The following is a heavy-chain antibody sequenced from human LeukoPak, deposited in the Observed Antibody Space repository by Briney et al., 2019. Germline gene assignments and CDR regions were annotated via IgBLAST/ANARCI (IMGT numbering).Heavy chain of an antibody. D-gene: IGHD2-8*01. CDR1: GGTFSSYA. CDR3: ARGRDIVLMVYAMGGFDY. V-gene: IGHV1-69*04. J-gene: IGHJ4*02. Sequence: SVKVSCKASGGTFSSYANSWVRQAPGQGLEWMGRIIPILGIANYAQKFQGRVTITADKSTSTAYMELSSLRSEDTAVYYCARGRDIVLMVYAMGGFDYWGQGTLVTVSS. CDR2: IIPILGIA.